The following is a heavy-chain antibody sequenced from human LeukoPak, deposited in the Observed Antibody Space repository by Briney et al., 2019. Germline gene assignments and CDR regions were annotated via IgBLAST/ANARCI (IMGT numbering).Heavy chain of an antibody. CDR2: VSVSVSNT. CDR3: AKSARLWTTQQWFEP. V-gene: IGHV3-23*01. CDR1: GVTFSTDA. J-gene: IGHJ5*02. Sequence: GGALRLSCAASGVTFSTDAMSSVCHAPGKGREWGSSVSVSVSNTYYAPSVKGGFTISRDNSTNTLYLQMNSLRAEDTAVYYCAKSARLWTTQQWFEPWGQGTLVTVSS. D-gene: IGHD4/OR15-4a*01.